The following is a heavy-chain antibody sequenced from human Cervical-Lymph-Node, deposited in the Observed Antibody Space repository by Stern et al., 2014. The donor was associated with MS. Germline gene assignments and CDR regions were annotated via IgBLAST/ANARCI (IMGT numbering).Heavy chain of an antibody. Sequence: VQLVESGGGLVQPGGSLRLSCAASGFSFSGYDMYWVRQAPGKGLAWVSTIGPSGDSYYAGSVKGRFTISRENAKNSLYLQMHSLGAGDTAVYYCARALPDSSADYWGQGTLVTVSS. V-gene: IGHV3-13*01. CDR3: ARALPDSSADY. D-gene: IGHD6-25*01. J-gene: IGHJ4*02. CDR2: IGPSGDS. CDR1: GFSFSGYD.